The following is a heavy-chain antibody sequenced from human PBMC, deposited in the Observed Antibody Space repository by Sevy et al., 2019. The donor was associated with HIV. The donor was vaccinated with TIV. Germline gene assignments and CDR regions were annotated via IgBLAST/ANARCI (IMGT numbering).Heavy chain of an antibody. V-gene: IGHV3-72*01. CDR2: TRNKADGYTT. J-gene: IGHJ4*02. CDR3: STHAGIAAAGRVFDY. CDR1: GFTFSDHY. Sequence: GGYLRLYCAASGFTFSDHYMEWVRQAPGKGLECVGRTRNKADGYTTEYAASVKGRFTISRDDSENSLYLQMNSLKTEDTAVYYCSTHAGIAAAGRVFDYWGQGALVTVSS. D-gene: IGHD6-13*01.